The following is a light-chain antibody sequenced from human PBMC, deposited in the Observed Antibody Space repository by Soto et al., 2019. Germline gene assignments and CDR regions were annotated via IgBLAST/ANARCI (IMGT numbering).Light chain of an antibody. CDR1: HDISHF. CDR3: QQTYSPLRT. CDR2: EAS. V-gene: IGKV1-39*01. J-gene: IGKJ1*01. Sequence: DIQMTQSPSSLSASLGDRVTFTCRASHDISHFLAWYQQKPGKVPQLLIYEASTLQSGVPSRFSGTRSGTDFTLIISDLQAEDFATYYCQQTYSPLRTFGQGTRVEIK.